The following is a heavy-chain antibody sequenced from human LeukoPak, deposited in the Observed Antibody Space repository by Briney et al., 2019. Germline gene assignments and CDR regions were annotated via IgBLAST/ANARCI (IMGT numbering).Heavy chain of an antibody. CDR1: GFTFDDYA. CDR3: AKGTVTTGGGSFDY. Sequence: GGSLRLSCAASGFTFDDYAMHWVRQAPGKGLEWVSGISWNSGSIGYADSVKGRFTISRDNAKNSLYLQMNSLRAEDMALYYCAKGTVTTGGGSFDYWGQGTLVTVSS. D-gene: IGHD4-17*01. V-gene: IGHV3-9*03. J-gene: IGHJ4*02. CDR2: ISWNSGSI.